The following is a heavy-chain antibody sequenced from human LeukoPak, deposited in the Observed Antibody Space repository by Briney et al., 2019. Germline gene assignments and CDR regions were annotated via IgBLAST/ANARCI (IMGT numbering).Heavy chain of an antibody. V-gene: IGHV3-30-3*01. Sequence: PGGSLRLSCAASGFTFSNYAMHWVRQAPGKGLEWVAVISYDGTNKYYADSVKGRFTISRDNSKNTLYLQVDSLRAEDTAVYYCVILYYDTLTGYPNAFDIWGQGTMVTVCS. CDR1: GFTFSNYA. J-gene: IGHJ3*02. CDR2: ISYDGTNK. CDR3: VILYYDTLTGYPNAFDI. D-gene: IGHD3-9*01.